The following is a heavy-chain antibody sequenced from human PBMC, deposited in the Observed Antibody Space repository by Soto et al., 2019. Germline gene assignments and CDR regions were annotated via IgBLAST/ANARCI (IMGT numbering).Heavy chain of an antibody. CDR2: IIPKLGSA. Sequence: QVQLVQSGAEVKEPGSSVKVSCKASGGGNLRDYRTTWVRRAPGQGLEWTGGIIPKLGSANYAQNFQGRVTITADESTNTVYMERRSLRSHATAVYYCARGGDGYTFGAVYWGQGTPVTVSS. J-gene: IGHJ4*02. V-gene: IGHV1-69*01. D-gene: IGHD2-21*01. CDR3: ARGGDGYTFGAVY. CDR1: GGGNLRDYR.